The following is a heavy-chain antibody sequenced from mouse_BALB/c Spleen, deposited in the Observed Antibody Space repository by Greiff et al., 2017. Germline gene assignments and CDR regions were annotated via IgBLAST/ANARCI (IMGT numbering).Heavy chain of an antibody. J-gene: IGHJ2*01. V-gene: IGHV5-17*02. CDR2: ISSGSSTI. CDR1: GFTFSSYA. Sequence: EVQGVESGGGLVKPGGSLKLSCAASGFTFSSYAMSWVRQTPEKRLEWVASISSGSSTIYYADTVKGRFTISRDNPKNTLFLQMTSLRSEDTAMYYCARSYYYVSSSSYFDYWGQGTTLTVSS. D-gene: IGHD1-1*01. CDR3: ARSYYYVSSSSYFDY.